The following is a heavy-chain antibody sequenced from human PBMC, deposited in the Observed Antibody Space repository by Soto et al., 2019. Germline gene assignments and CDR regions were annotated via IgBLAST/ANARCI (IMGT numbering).Heavy chain of an antibody. CDR3: AKDVKEYSGYDFFDY. Sequence: EVQLLESGGGLVQPGGSLRLSCAASGFTFSSYAMSWVRQAPGKGLEWVSAISGSGGSTYYADSVKGRFTIPRDNSKNTLYPQMNSLRAEDTAVYYCAKDVKEYSGYDFFDYWGQGPLVTVSS. D-gene: IGHD5-12*01. CDR1: GFTFSSYA. CDR2: ISGSGGST. V-gene: IGHV3-23*01. J-gene: IGHJ4*02.